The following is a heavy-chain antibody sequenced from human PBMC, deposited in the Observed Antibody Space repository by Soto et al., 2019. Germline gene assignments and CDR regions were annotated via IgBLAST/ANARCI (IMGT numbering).Heavy chain of an antibody. D-gene: IGHD3-16*01. V-gene: IGHV4-59*12. CDR1: GGSISSYY. CDR3: ARGGEVTEPYNWFDP. J-gene: IGHJ5*02. Sequence: SETLSLTCTVSGGSISSYYWSWIRQPPGKGLEWIGYIYYSGITDYNPSLKSRVTISVDTSKSQSSLKLSSVTAADTAVYYCARGGEVTEPYNWFDPWGQGTLVTVSS. CDR2: IYYSGIT.